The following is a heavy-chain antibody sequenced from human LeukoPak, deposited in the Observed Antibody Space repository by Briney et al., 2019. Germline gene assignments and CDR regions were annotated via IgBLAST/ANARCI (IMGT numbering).Heavy chain of an antibody. Sequence: GGSLRLSCAASGFTFSSYAISWVRQAPGQGLEWMGGIIPIFGTANYAQKFQGRVTITADESTSTAYMELSSLRSEDTAVYYCARSHSDIVVVPAAMGYYYYGMDVWGQGTTVTVSS. V-gene: IGHV1-69*01. CDR3: ARSHSDIVVVPAAMGYYYYGMDV. D-gene: IGHD2-2*01. CDR1: GFTFSSYA. CDR2: IIPIFGTA. J-gene: IGHJ6*02.